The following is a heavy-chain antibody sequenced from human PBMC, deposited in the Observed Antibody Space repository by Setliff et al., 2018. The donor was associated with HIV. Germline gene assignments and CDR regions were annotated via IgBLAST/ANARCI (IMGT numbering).Heavy chain of an antibody. D-gene: IGHD1-26*01. J-gene: IGHJ3*02. V-gene: IGHV4-39*07. CDR1: GGSISSGSHY. CDR3: ARDSGGSPHLDAFDI. CDR2: LHYSGST. Sequence: SETLSLTCTVSGGSISSGSHYWGWIRQPPGKGLEWIGNLHYSGSTYYNPSLKSRVTISVDTSNNQFSLKLSSVTAADTAVYYCARDSGGSPHLDAFDIWGQGTMVTVSS.